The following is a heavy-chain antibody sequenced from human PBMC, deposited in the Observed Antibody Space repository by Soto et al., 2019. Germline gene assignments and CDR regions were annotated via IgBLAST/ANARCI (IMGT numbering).Heavy chain of an antibody. CDR2: ISGGGSGA. CDR1: GFTFSDHA. Sequence: EVQLLESEGGLVQPEGSLRLSCTASGFTFSDHAMTWVRQAPGKGLEWLSGISGGGSGAYYADSVKGRFTVSRANSNNTLFLQMDSLRVEDTAVYYCAIDLWWYTHWGQGTLVTVSS. D-gene: IGHD2-15*01. J-gene: IGHJ4*02. CDR3: AIDLWWYTH. V-gene: IGHV3-23*01.